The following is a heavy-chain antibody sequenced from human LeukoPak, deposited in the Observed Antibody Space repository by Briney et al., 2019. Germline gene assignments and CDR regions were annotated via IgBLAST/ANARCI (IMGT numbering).Heavy chain of an antibody. D-gene: IGHD4/OR15-4a*01. V-gene: IGHV1-69*01. J-gene: IGHJ4*02. Sequence: GSSVKVSCKASGGTFSNHAITWLRRAPGQGFEWMGGVIPILLTPRYAQKFQDRVTITVDEATTTVYFDLNSLTSEDTGVYYCATPDYGGGGHHRQFAYWGQGTLITVSS. CDR1: GGTFSNHA. CDR3: ATPDYGGGGHHRQFAY. CDR2: VIPILLTP.